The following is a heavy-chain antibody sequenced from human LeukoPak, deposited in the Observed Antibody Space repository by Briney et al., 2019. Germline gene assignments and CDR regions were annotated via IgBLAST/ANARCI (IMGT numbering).Heavy chain of an antibody. Sequence: SETLSLTCTVSGGSISSSSYYWGWIRQPPGKGLEWIGSIYYSGSTYYNPSLKSRVTISVDTSKNQFSLKLSSVTAADTAVYYCARGLNYDYVWGSYRYTPYDAFDIWGQGTMVTVSS. V-gene: IGHV4-39*07. CDR3: ARGLNYDYVWGSYRYTPYDAFDI. CDR2: IYYSGST. J-gene: IGHJ3*02. CDR1: GGSISSSSYY. D-gene: IGHD3-16*02.